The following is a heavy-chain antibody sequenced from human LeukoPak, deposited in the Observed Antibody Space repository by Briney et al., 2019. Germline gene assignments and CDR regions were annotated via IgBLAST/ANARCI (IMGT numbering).Heavy chain of an antibody. CDR1: GYTFTSYY. J-gene: IGHJ3*02. CDR3: ARDTARVSWSGYSAHAFDI. D-gene: IGHD3-3*01. V-gene: IGHV1-46*01. Sequence: GASVKVSCKASGYTFTSYYMHWVRQAPGQGLEWMGIINPSGGSTSYAQKFQGRVTMTRDMSTSTVYMELSSLRSEDTAVYYCARDTARVSWSGYSAHAFDIWGQGTMVTVSS. CDR2: INPSGGST.